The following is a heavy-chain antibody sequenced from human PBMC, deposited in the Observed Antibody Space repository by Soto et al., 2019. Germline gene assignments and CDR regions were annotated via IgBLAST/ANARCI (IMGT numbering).Heavy chain of an antibody. CDR2: IYPGDSDT. J-gene: IGHJ6*02. V-gene: IGHV5-51*01. CDR3: ARTAAAGKYYSGVDV. Sequence: PGDSLKISCKGSGYSFTSYWIGWLRQMPGKGLEWMGIIYPGDSDTRYSPSFQGQVTISADKSISTAYLQWSSLKASDTAIYYCARTAAAGKYYSGVDVWCQGTTVTVSS. CDR1: GYSFTSYW. D-gene: IGHD6-13*01.